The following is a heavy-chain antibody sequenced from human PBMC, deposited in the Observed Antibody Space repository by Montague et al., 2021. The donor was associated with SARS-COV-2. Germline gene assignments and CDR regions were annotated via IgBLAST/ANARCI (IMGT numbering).Heavy chain of an antibody. D-gene: IGHD3-22*01. J-gene: IGHJ3*01. CDR3: AREGGHYDSSGYYRDAFDL. CDR1: GFIFKTHN. V-gene: IGHV3-48*02. Sequence: SLRLSCAASGFIFKTHNMNWVRQTPGKGLEWVAYITSSSGASFYADSVKGRFTISRDNAKNSLYLQMGSLSDEDTAVYYCAREGGHYDSSGYYRDAFDLWGQGTMVTVSS. CDR2: ITSSSGAS.